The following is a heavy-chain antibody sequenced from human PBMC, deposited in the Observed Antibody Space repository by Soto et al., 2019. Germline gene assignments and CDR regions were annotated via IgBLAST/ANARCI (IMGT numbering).Heavy chain of an antibody. CDR1: GGTFSSYA. Sequence: QVQLVQSGAEVKKPGSSVKVSCKASGGTFSSYAISWVRQAPGQGLEWMGGIIPIFGTANYAQKFQGRVTITADESTSTAYMELSSLGSEDTAVYYCARDRGDLADYYYCGMDVWGQGTTVPVSS. CDR2: IIPIFGTA. J-gene: IGHJ6*02. D-gene: IGHD2-21*02. V-gene: IGHV1-69*01. CDR3: ARDRGDLADYYYCGMDV.